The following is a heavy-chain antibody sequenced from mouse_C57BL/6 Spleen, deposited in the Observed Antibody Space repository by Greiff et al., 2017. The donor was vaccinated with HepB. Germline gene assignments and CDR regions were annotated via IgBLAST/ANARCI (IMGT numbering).Heavy chain of an antibody. J-gene: IGHJ2*01. Sequence: DVMLVESGGGLVKPGGSLKLSCAASGFTFSDYGMHWVRQAPEKGLEWVAYISSGSSTIYYADTVKGRFTISRDNAKNTLFLQMTSLRSEDTAMYYCARKNDYNYFDYWGQGTTLTVSS. CDR1: GFTFSDYG. CDR3: ARKNDYNYFDY. CDR2: ISSGSSTI. D-gene: IGHD2-4*01. V-gene: IGHV5-17*01.